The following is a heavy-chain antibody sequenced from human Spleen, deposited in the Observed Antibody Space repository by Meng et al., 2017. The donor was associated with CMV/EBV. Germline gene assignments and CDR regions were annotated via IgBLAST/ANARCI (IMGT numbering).Heavy chain of an antibody. CDR2: IRYDGSNK. J-gene: IGHJ3*02. V-gene: IGHV3-30*02. Sequence: GESLKISCAASGFTFSSYGMHWVRQAPGKGLEWVAFIRYDGSNKYYADSVKGRFTISRDNSKNTLYLQMNSLRAEDTAVYYCAKDPGGSTAMDPTGSAFDIWGQGTMVTASS. CDR3: AKDPGGSTAMDPTGSAFDI. CDR1: GFTFSSYG. D-gene: IGHD5-18*01.